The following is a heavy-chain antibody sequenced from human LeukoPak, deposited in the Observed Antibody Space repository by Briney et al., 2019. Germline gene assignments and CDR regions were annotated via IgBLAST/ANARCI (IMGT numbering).Heavy chain of an antibody. CDR3: ARSAYAGTNRNQPQAFSY. Sequence: ASVKVSCKASGGTFSSYTISWVRQAPGQGLEWMGRIIPILGIANYAQNFQGRVTITADKSTSTAYMELSSLRSEDTAVYYCARSAYAGTNRNQPQAFSYWGQGALVTVSS. V-gene: IGHV1-69*02. J-gene: IGHJ4*02. CDR1: GGTFSSYT. D-gene: IGHD2-8*01. CDR2: IIPILGIA.